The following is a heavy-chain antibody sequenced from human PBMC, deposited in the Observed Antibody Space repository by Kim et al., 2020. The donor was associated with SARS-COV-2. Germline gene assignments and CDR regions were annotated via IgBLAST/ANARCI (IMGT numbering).Heavy chain of an antibody. CDR1: GFTVSRHS. V-gene: IGHV3-53*04. D-gene: IGHD3-22*01. CDR2: IYSGGST. Sequence: GGSLRLSCAASGFTVSRHSMSWVRQAPGKGLEWVSVIYSGGSTYYADSVKGRFTISRHNSKNTLYLQMNSLRAEDTAVYYCARGDYYDSSGYRAFDYWGQGTLVTVSS. CDR3: ARGDYYDSSGYRAFDY. J-gene: IGHJ4*02.